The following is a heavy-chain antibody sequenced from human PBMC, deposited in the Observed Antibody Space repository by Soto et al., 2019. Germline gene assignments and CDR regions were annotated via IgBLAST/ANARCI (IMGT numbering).Heavy chain of an antibody. D-gene: IGHD1-20*01. V-gene: IGHV4-61*08. CDR3: ARDLSDNSNSYDAFDI. Sequence: QVQLQESGPGLVKPSETLSLTCSVSGGSVSSGGHYWSWIRQPPGEGLEWIAYISDTGTTNYNPSLKSRVTISLEKSKNRVSMKLDTVTAADTAVYYCARDLSDNSNSYDAFDIWGQGTMVTVSS. CDR1: GGSVSSGGHY. CDR2: ISDTGTT. J-gene: IGHJ3*02.